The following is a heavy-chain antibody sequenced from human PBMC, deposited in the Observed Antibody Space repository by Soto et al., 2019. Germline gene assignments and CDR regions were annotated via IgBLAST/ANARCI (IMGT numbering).Heavy chain of an antibody. CDR3: ARGRQWLATGAFDI. J-gene: IGHJ3*02. D-gene: IGHD6-19*01. V-gene: IGHV3-74*01. Sequence: GGSLRLSCAASGFTFSSYWMHWVRQAPGKGLVWVSRINSDGSSTSYADSVKGRFTISRDNAKNTLYLQMNSLRAEDTAVYYCARGRQWLATGAFDIWGQGTMVTVSS. CDR2: INSDGSST. CDR1: GFTFSSYW.